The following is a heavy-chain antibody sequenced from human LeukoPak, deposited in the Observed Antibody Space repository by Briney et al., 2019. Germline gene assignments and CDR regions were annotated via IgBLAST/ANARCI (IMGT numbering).Heavy chain of an antibody. D-gene: IGHD6-6*01. CDR3: AKGSSTSRPYYFDY. CDR2: ITGSGGST. Sequence: PGVSLRLSCAASGFTFSSYAMSWVRQAPGKGLEWVSSITGSGGSTYHADSVRGRFTISRDNSKETLYLQMDSLRVEDTAVYYCAKGSSTSRPYYFDYWGQGTLVTVSS. J-gene: IGHJ4*02. V-gene: IGHV3-23*01. CDR1: GFTFSSYA.